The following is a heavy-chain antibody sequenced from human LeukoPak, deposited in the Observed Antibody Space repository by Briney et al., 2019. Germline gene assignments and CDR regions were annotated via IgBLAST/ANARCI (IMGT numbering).Heavy chain of an antibody. D-gene: IGHD6-6*01. V-gene: IGHV4-39*01. CDR2: IYYSGNT. CDR3: ARHERGSSDWFDP. Sequence: KPSETLSLTCTVSGGSISSSNYYWGWIRRPPGKGLEWIGSIYYSGNTYYNPSLKSRVTISVDTSKNQFSLKLNSVTAADTAVYYCARHERGSSDWFDPWGQGTLVTVSS. CDR1: GGSISSSNYY. J-gene: IGHJ5*02.